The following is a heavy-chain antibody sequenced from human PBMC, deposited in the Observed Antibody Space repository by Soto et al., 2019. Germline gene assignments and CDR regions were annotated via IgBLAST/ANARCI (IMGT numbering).Heavy chain of an antibody. CDR2: ISYNGRT. V-gene: IGHV4-31*03. J-gene: IGHJ4*02. CDR3: ARDFSMVVVAPWY. CDR1: GGSISSGTYH. Sequence: SETLSLTCTVSGGSISSGTYHWSWIRQHPGKGLEWIGYISYNGRTDYNPSLKSRVSISLDTSENQFSLKLTSVTAADTAVYYCARDFSMVVVAPWYCGQGTLVTVSS. D-gene: IGHD3-22*01.